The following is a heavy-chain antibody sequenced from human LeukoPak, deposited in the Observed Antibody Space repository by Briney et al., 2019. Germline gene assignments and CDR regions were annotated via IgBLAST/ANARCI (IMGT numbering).Heavy chain of an antibody. Sequence: SETLSLTCTVSGYSISSGYYWGWIRQPPGKGLEWIGSIYYSGSTYYNPSLKSRVTISVDTSKNQFSLKLSSVTAADTAVYYCARHSSVRSPFDYWGQGTLVTVSS. J-gene: IGHJ4*02. CDR2: IYYSGST. CDR1: GYSISSGYY. D-gene: IGHD5/OR15-5a*01. V-gene: IGHV4-38-2*02. CDR3: ARHSSVRSPFDY.